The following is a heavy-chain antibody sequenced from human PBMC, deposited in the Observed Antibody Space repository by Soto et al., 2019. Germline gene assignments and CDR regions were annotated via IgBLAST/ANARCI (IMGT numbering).Heavy chain of an antibody. V-gene: IGHV2-5*02. J-gene: IGHJ4*02. Sequence: QITLKESGPTLVKPTQTLTLTCSFSGFSLTTDGEGVGWVRQTPGEALEWLALIYWDDDERYSPSLKTRLTITKDTSKNQVVLIMTNMAPMDTATYYCAHSRNLITEDAQVGDFDSWGQGTLGTVSS. CDR3: AHSRNLITEDAQVGDFDS. CDR1: GFSLTTDGEG. CDR2: IYWDDDE. D-gene: IGHD3-10*01.